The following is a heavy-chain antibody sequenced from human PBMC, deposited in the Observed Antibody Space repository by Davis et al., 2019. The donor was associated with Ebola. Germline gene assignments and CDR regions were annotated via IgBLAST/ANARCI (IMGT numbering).Heavy chain of an antibody. CDR1: GFTFSASA. J-gene: IGHJ6*02. CDR2: IRSKANSYAT. V-gene: IGHV3-73*01. D-gene: IGHD6-13*01. CDR3: ARDSRGYYYYYYGMDV. Sequence: GESLNLSCAASGFTFSASAIHWVRQASWKGLEWVGRIRSKANSYATAYAASVKGRFTISRDDSKNTAYLQMNSLRAEDTAVYYCARDSRGYYYYYYGMDVWGQGTTVTVSS.